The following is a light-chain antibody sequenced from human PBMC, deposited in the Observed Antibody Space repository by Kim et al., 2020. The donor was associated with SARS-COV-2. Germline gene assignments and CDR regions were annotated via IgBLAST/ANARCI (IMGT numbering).Light chain of an antibody. J-gene: IGLJ2*01. CDR1: SSNIGSNY. V-gene: IGLV1-47*02. Sequence: ELTQPPSASGTPGQRVTISCSGSSSNIGSNYVYWYQQLPGTAPKLLIYSNNQQPSGVPDRFSGSKSGTSASLAISGLRSEDEADYYCAAWDDSLSGVVFGGGTQLTVL. CDR3: AAWDDSLSGVV. CDR2: SNN.